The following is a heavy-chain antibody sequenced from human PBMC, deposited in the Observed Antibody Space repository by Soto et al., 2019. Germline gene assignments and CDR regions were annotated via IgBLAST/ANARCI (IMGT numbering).Heavy chain of an antibody. Sequence: SETLSRTCTFSVCSSSSIIYYLGWIRQPPGKGLEWIGSIYYSGSTYYNPSLKSRVTISVDTPKNQFSLKLSSVTAADTAVYYCASGRAATGWYWGQGNMVNLSS. CDR3: ASGRAATGWY. CDR2: IYYSGST. V-gene: IGHV4-39*01. CDR1: VCSSSSIIYY. D-gene: IGHD2-15*01. J-gene: IGHJ4*02.